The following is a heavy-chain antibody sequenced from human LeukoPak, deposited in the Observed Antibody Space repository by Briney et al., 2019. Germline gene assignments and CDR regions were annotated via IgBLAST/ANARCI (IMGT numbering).Heavy chain of an antibody. CDR1: GGSISSYY. J-gene: IGHJ4*02. V-gene: IGHV4-59*01. CDR2: IHFSGST. D-gene: IGHD3-22*01. CDR3: ARGHYDGSGHYAY. Sequence: KPSETLSLTCTVSGGSISSYYWSWIRQPPGKGLEWIGYIHFSGSTDYNPSLKSRVTISVDTSRNQFSLRLTSVTAADTAVYYCARGHYDGSGHYAYWGQGTLVTVSS.